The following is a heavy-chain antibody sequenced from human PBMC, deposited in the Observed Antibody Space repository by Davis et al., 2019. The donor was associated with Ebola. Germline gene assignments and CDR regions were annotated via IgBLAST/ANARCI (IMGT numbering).Heavy chain of an antibody. J-gene: IGHJ3*02. CDR3: ARVSRKISTGWYRFDAFDI. Sequence: GESLKISCAASGFTLSGYGLHWVRQPPGKGLEWVAVIWYDGRNQYYADSVKGRFTISRDDAKNSLHLQMNSLRAEDTAVYYCARVSRKISTGWYRFDAFDIWGQGTLVTVSS. V-gene: IGHV3-33*01. CDR1: GFTLSGYG. D-gene: IGHD6-19*01. CDR2: IWYDGRNQ.